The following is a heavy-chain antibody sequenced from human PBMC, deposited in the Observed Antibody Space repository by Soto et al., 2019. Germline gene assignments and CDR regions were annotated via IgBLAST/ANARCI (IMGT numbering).Heavy chain of an antibody. CDR3: ARDPSLLWFYSDAFDI. CDR2: ISYDGSNK. D-gene: IGHD3-10*01. J-gene: IGHJ3*02. CDR1: GFTFSSYA. V-gene: IGHV3-30-3*01. Sequence: PGGSLRLSCAASGFTFSSYAMHWVRQAPGKGLEWVAVISYDGSNKYYADSVKGRFTISRDNSKNTLYLQMNSLRAEDTAVYYCARDPSLLWFYSDAFDIWGQGTMVTVSS.